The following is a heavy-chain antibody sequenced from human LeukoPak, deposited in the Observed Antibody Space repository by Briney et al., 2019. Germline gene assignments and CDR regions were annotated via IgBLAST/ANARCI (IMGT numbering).Heavy chain of an antibody. D-gene: IGHD3-3*01. CDR3: ARYRLTIFGVVVVVFDI. CDR1: GFTFSDYY. J-gene: IGHJ3*02. Sequence: GGSLRLSCAASGFTFSDYYMSWIRQAPGKGLEWVSYISSSGTTIYYADSVKGRFTISRDNAKNSLYLQMNSLKAEDTAVYYCARYRLTIFGVVVVVFDIWGQGTMVTVSS. CDR2: ISSSGTTI. V-gene: IGHV3-11*01.